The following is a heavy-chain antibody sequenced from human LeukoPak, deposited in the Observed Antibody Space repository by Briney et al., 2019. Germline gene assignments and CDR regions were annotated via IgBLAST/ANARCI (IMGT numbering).Heavy chain of an antibody. J-gene: IGHJ4*02. CDR3: TKYDTSVNFDY. CDR2: IKSKTDGGTT. CDR1: GFTFPNAW. V-gene: IGHV3-15*01. Sequence: PGGSLRLSCVASGFTFPNAWLSWVRQAPGKGLEWVGHIKSKTDGGTTDYAAPVKGRFIISRDDSKHTLYLQMNSLKTDDTAVYYCTKYDTSVNFDYWGQGTLVTVSS. D-gene: IGHD3-22*01.